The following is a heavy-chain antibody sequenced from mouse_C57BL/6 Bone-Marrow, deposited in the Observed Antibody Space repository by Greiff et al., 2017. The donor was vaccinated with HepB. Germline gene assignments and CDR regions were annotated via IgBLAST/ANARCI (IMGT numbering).Heavy chain of an antibody. Sequence: QVQLQQSGAELARPGASVKMSCKGSGYTFTSYTMHWVKQRPGQGLEWIGYINPSSGYTKYNQKFKDKATLTADKSSSPAYIQLSILTSEDSAVYFCASISYALDYWAPGPSVPVSS. CDR3: ASISYALDY. CDR2: INPSSGYT. D-gene: IGHD1-3*01. V-gene: IGHV1-4*01. J-gene: IGHJ4*01. CDR1: GYTFTSYT.